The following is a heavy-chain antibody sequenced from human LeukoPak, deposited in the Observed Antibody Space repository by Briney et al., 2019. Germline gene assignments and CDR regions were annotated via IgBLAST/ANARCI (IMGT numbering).Heavy chain of an antibody. J-gene: IGHJ4*02. D-gene: IGHD3-22*01. CDR3: ARGQHYYDSSGYYPLTLYY. CDR1: GGPISSYY. Sequence: PSETLSLTCTVSGGPISSYYWSWIRQPPGKGLEWIGYIYYSGSTNYNPSLKSRVTISVDTSKNQFSLKLSSVTAADTAVYYCARGQHYYDSSGYYPLTLYYWGQGTLVTVSS. V-gene: IGHV4-59*01. CDR2: IYYSGST.